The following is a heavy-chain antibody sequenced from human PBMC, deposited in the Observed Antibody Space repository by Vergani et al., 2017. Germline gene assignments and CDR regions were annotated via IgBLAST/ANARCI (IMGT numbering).Heavy chain of an antibody. CDR1: GFTFSSYW. V-gene: IGHV3-74*01. J-gene: IGHJ6*02. Sequence: EVQLLESGGGLVQPGGSLRLSCAASGFTFSSYWMHWVRQAPGKGLVWVSRINSDGSSTSYADSVKGRFTISRDNAKNTLYLQMNSLRAEDTAVYYCARDLLPNYDFWSGYSHAYYYYYGMDFWGQGTTVTVSS. D-gene: IGHD3-3*01. CDR3: ARDLLPNYDFWSGYSHAYYYYYGMDF. CDR2: INSDGSST.